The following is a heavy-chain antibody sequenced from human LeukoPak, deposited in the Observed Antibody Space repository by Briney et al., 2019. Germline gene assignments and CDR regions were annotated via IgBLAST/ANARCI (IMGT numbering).Heavy chain of an antibody. CDR1: GFTFSSYW. J-gene: IGHJ4*02. Sequence: GGSLRLSCAASGFTFSSYWMSWDRQAPGKGLEWVANIKQDGSEKYYVDSVKGRFTISRDNAKNSLYLQMNSLRAEDTAVYYCARFFVVGARYFDYWGQGTLVTVSS. CDR2: IKQDGSEK. D-gene: IGHD1-26*01. V-gene: IGHV3-7*01. CDR3: ARFFVVGARYFDY.